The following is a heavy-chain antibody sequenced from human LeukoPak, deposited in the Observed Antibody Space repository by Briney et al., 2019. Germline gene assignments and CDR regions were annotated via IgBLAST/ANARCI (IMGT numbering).Heavy chain of an antibody. J-gene: IGHJ4*02. V-gene: IGHV3-15*01. Sequence: PGGSLRLSCAASGFTFNYAWMSWVRQAPGKGLEWVGRIKSKTDGETTDYAAPVKGGFTISRDDSKNTLYLQMNSLKTEDTALYYCTAAPSGYAYMNGWHLDYWGQGALVTVSS. CDR1: GFTFNYAW. CDR2: IKSKTDGETT. D-gene: IGHD5-18*01. CDR3: TAAPSGYAYMNGWHLDY.